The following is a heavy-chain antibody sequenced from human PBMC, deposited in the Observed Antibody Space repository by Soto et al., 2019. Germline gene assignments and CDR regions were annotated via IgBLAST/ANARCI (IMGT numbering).Heavy chain of an antibody. CDR1: GGSLSSHY. CDR2: IYFTGYT. J-gene: IGHJ4*02. V-gene: IGHV4-59*11. CDR3: ATVAMTSPKVFDY. Sequence: QVQLQESGPGLVKPSETLSLTCTVSGGSLSSHYWSWIRQSPGKGLEWIGYIYFTGYTNYKPSLKHRVTISVDTSKSQFSLSLNSVTAADTAVYYCATVAMTSPKVFDYWGKGTLVSVSS. D-gene: IGHD2-15*01.